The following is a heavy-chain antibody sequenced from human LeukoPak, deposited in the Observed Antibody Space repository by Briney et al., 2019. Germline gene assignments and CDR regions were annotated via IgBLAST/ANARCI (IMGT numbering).Heavy chain of an antibody. CDR2: IYYSGST. V-gene: IGHV4-59*12. CDR3: ARWTSIAVAGLDAFDI. Sequence: SETLSLTCTVSGGSISRYYWSWIRQPPGKGLEWIGYIYYSGSTNYNPFLKSRVTISVDRSKNQFSLKLSSVTAADTAVYYCARWTSIAVAGLDAFDIWGQGTMVTVSS. J-gene: IGHJ3*02. CDR1: GGSISRYY. D-gene: IGHD6-19*01.